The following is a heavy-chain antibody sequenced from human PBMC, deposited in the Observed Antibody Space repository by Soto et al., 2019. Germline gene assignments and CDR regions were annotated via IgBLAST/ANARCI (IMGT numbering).Heavy chain of an antibody. CDR2: IDPSGAYI. Sequence: PGGSLRLSCAASGFSFSDSFMSWIRQAPGRGLEWISYIDPSGAYIQYADSVKGRFTISRDNAKNSLYLQMNSVRAEDTAAYYCAKEAWSNPDYWGQGSLVTVSS. CDR1: GFSFSDSF. J-gene: IGHJ4*02. V-gene: IGHV3-11*05. D-gene: IGHD1-26*01. CDR3: AKEAWSNPDY.